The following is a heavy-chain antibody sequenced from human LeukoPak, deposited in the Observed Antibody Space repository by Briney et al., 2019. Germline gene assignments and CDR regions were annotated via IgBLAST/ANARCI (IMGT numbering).Heavy chain of an antibody. J-gene: IGHJ4*02. D-gene: IGHD6-19*01. V-gene: IGHV5-51*01. Sequence: GESLKISCKGSGYSFTSYWIGWVRQMPGKGLEWMGIIYPGDSDTRYSPSFQGQVTISADKSISTAYLQWSSLRASDTAMYYCARHVVGYSSGWFLYYFDYWGQGTLVTVSS. CDR3: ARHVVGYSSGWFLYYFDY. CDR1: GYSFTSYW. CDR2: IYPGDSDT.